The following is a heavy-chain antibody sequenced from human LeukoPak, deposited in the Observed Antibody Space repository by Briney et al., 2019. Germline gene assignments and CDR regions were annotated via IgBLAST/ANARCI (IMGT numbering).Heavy chain of an antibody. CDR1: GYTFTSYG. J-gene: IGHJ4*02. CDR3: ARGVPYYDILTGYYPMRGTDYFDY. CDR2: ISAYNGNT. Sequence: ASVKVSYKASGYTFTSYGISWVRQAPGQGLEWMGWISAYNGNTNYAQKLQGRVTMTTDTSTSTAYMELRSLRSDDTAVYYCARGVPYYDILTGYYPMRGTDYFDYWGQGTLVTVSS. D-gene: IGHD3-9*01. V-gene: IGHV1-18*01.